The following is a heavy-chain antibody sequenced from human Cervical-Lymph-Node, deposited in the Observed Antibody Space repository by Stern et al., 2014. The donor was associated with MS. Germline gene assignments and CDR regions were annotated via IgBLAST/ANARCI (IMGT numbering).Heavy chain of an antibody. CDR3: ARDSSSWYAIDY. D-gene: IGHD6-13*01. CDR1: GFTFSSYS. V-gene: IGHV3-21*01. J-gene: IGHJ4*02. Sequence: ELQLVESGGGLVKPGGSLRLSCAASGFTFSSYSMHWVRQAPGKGLEWVSSISCSRSYIYYDDSETGRFTISRDNAKNSLYLQMNSLRAEDTAVYYCARDSSSWYAIDYWGQGTLVTVSS. CDR2: ISCSRSYI.